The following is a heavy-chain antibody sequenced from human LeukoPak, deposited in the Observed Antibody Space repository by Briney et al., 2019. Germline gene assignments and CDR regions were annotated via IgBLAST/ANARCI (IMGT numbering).Heavy chain of an antibody. CDR1: GFTFSSYG. V-gene: IGHV3-33*01. D-gene: IGHD2-2*01. CDR2: IWHDGSNN. CDR3: ARDSTSSNFDY. Sequence: GGSLRLSCAASGFTFSSYGMHWVRQAPGKGLEWVAVIWHDGSNNLYAESVKGRFTISRDDSKNTLYLQMTGLGAEDTALYYCARDSTSSNFDYWGQGTLVTVSS. J-gene: IGHJ4*02.